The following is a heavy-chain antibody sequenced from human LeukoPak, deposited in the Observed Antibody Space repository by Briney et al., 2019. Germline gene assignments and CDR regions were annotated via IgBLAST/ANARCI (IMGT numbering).Heavy chain of an antibody. V-gene: IGHV3-21*01. CDR1: GFTFSGYT. CDR3: ARTQLGMYWYFDL. Sequence: GGSLRLSCAVSGFTFSGYTMNWVRQAPGKGLEWVSSISSNSVYIKDADSAKGRFTISRDNAKNSLYLQMNSLRAEDTAVYYCARTQLGMYWYFDLWGRGTLVTVSS. D-gene: IGHD7-27*01. J-gene: IGHJ2*01. CDR2: ISSNSVYI.